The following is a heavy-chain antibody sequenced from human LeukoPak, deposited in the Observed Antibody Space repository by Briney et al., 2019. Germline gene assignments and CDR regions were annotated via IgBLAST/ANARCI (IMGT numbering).Heavy chain of an antibody. CDR3: ARETLDIVVVPAASFFDY. V-gene: IGHV3-33*01. CDR1: GFTFSSYG. D-gene: IGHD2-2*03. J-gene: IGHJ4*02. CDR2: IWYDGSNK. Sequence: GGSLRLSCAASGFTFSSYGMHWVRQAPGKGLEWVAVIWYDGSNKYYADSVKGRFTISRDNSKNTLYLQMNSLRAEDTAVYYCARETLDIVVVPAASFFDYWGQGTLVTVSS.